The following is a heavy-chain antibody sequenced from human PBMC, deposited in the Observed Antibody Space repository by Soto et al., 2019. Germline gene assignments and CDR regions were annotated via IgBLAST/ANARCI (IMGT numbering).Heavy chain of an antibody. J-gene: IGHJ6*02. V-gene: IGHV3-23*01. CDR1: GFTFSSYA. Sequence: GGSLRLSCAASGFTFSSYAMSWVRQAPGKGLEWVSAISGSGGSTYYADSVKGRFTISRDNSKNTLYLQMNSLRAEDTAVYWCARGIRNYYGVDVWGQGTTVTVSS. CDR2: ISGSGGST. CDR3: ARGIRNYYGVDV.